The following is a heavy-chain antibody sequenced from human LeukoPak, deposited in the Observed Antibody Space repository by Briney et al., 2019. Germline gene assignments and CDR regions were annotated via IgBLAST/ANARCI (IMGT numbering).Heavy chain of an antibody. Sequence: SETLPLTCTVSGGSISSSGSYWGWIRQPPGKGLEWIGNIYYSGSTYYNPSLKSRVTISVDTSKNQFSLKLTSVTAADTAVFYCARRGSYDTFDIWGHGTMVTVSS. V-gene: IGHV4-39*01. CDR3: ARRGSYDTFDI. J-gene: IGHJ3*02. CDR2: IYYSGST. D-gene: IGHD1-26*01. CDR1: GGSISSSGSY.